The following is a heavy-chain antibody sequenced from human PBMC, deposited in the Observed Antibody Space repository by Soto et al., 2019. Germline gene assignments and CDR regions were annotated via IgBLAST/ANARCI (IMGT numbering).Heavy chain of an antibody. D-gene: IGHD3-22*01. CDR2: IRSKANSYAT. Sequence: GVLRLSCAASGFTFSGSAMHWVRQASGKGLEWVGRIRSKANSYATAYATSVKGRFTISRDDSKNTAYLQMNSLKTEDTAVFYCTTDEYYYDSSFGPGAFDIWGQGTMVTVS. CDR1: GFTFSGSA. V-gene: IGHV3-73*01. CDR3: TTDEYYYDSSFGPGAFDI. J-gene: IGHJ3*02.